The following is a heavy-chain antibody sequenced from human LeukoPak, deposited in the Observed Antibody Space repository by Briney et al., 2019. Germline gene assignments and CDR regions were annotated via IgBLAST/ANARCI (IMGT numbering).Heavy chain of an antibody. CDR2: IIPILGIA. D-gene: IGHD1-1*01. Sequence: GASVKVSCKASGYTFTGYYMHWVRQAPGQGLEWMGRIIPILGIANYAQKFQGRVAITADKSTSTAYMELSSLRSEDTAVYYCARMTERRLGAFDYWGQGTLVTVSS. CDR3: ARMTERRLGAFDY. V-gene: IGHV1-69*02. CDR1: GYTFTGYY. J-gene: IGHJ4*02.